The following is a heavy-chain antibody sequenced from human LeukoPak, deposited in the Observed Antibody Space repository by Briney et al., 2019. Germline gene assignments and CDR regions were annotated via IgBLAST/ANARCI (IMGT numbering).Heavy chain of an antibody. Sequence: ASVKVSCKASGGTFSSYAISWVRQAPGQGLEWMGRIIPILGIANYAQKFQGRVTITADKSTSTAYMELSSLRSEDTAVYYCARDRQWLVQPYFDYWGQGTLVTVSS. D-gene: IGHD6-19*01. CDR1: GGTFSSYA. CDR2: IIPILGIA. CDR3: ARDRQWLVQPYFDY. J-gene: IGHJ4*02. V-gene: IGHV1-69*04.